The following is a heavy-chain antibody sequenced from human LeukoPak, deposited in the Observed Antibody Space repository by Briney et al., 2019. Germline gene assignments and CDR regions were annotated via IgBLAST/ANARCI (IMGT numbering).Heavy chain of an antibody. CDR1: GGSTSSGSYY. D-gene: IGHD1-26*01. CDR3: ARGYSGSYYPFDY. V-gene: IGHV4-61*02. CDR2: IYTSGST. J-gene: IGHJ4*02. Sequence: SETLSLTCTVSGGSTSSGSYYWSWIRQPAGKGLEWIGRIYTSGSTNYNPSLKSRVTISVDTSKNQFSLKLSSVTAADTAVYYCARGYSGSYYPFDYWGQGTLVTVSS.